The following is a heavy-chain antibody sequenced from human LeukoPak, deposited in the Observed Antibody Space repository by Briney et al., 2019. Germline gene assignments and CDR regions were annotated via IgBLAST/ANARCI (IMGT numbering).Heavy chain of an antibody. V-gene: IGHV1-2*02. D-gene: IGHD2-8*01. J-gene: IGHJ4*02. Sequence: ASVKVSCRASGYTFTGNYMHWVRQAPGQGLEWMEWINPNSGGTNYAQKFQGRVTMTRDTSISTVYMELSRLRSDDTAVYYCAKGDNGIYFHYWGQGTLVTVSS. CDR1: GYTFTGNY. CDR2: INPNSGGT. CDR3: AKGDNGIYFHY.